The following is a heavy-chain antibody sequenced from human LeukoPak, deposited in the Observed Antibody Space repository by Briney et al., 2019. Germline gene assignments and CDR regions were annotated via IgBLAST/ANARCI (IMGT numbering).Heavy chain of an antibody. CDR3: AKGDIVVVTAWFDP. Sequence: GGSLRLSCAASGFTFSSYAMSWVRQAPGKGLEWVSAISGSGGSTYNADSVKGRFTISRDNSKNTLYLQMNSLRAEDTAVYYCAKGDIVVVTAWFDPWGQGTLVTVSS. V-gene: IGHV3-23*01. D-gene: IGHD2-21*02. J-gene: IGHJ5*02. CDR1: GFTFSSYA. CDR2: ISGSGGST.